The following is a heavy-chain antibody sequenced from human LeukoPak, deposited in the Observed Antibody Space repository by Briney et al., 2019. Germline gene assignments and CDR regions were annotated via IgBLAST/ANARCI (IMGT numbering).Heavy chain of an antibody. CDR3: ANTYIVGATMDPFDY. J-gene: IGHJ4*02. V-gene: IGHV3-23*01. Sequence: PGGSLRLSCAASGFTFSSYGMSWVRQAPGKWLEWVSAISGSGGSTYYADSVKGRFTISRDNSKNTLYLQMNSLRAEDTAVYYCANTYIVGATMDPFDYWGQGTLVTVSS. CDR1: GFTFSSYG. D-gene: IGHD1-26*01. CDR2: ISGSGGST.